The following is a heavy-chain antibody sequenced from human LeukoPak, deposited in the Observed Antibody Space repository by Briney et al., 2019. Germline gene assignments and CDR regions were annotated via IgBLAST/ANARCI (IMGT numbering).Heavy chain of an antibody. CDR1: GYSFSTNW. D-gene: IGHD5-12*01. CDR2: IYPGDSGT. V-gene: IGHV5-51*01. J-gene: IGHJ4*02. Sequence: GESLKISCRASGYSFSTNWIGWVRQMPGKGLEWMRVIYPGDSGTRYSPSFQGQVTISADKSISTAYLQWSSLKASDTAMYYCARGGYSAYEFDCWGQGTLVAVSS. CDR3: ARGGYSAYEFDC.